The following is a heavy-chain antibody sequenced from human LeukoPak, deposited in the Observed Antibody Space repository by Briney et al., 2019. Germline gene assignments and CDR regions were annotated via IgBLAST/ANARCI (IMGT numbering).Heavy chain of an antibody. CDR3: ARDEAYYYGSGSYFVDY. CDR1: GGTFSSYA. J-gene: IGHJ4*02. CDR2: IIPIFGTA. V-gene: IGHV1-69*06. D-gene: IGHD3-10*01. Sequence: SVKVSCKASGGTFSSYAISWVRQAPGQGLEWMGGIIPIFGTANYAQKFQGRVTITADKSTSTAYMELSSLRSEDTAVYYCARDEAYYYGSGSYFVDYWGQGTLVTVSS.